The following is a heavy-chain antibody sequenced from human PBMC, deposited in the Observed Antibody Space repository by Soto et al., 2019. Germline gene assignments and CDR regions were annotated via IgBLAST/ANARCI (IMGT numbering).Heavy chain of an antibody. CDR1: GYTFTTYH. Sequence: ASVKVSCKATGYTFTTYHMHWVRQAPGQGLEWMGIINPTYETTSYAQRFQGRVTMTRDTSTSTVYMELSSLRSEDTAVYFCVRSYSYDGSGHWHYFDYWGQGTLVIVSA. D-gene: IGHD3-22*01. CDR3: VRSYSYDGSGHWHYFDY. J-gene: IGHJ4*02. CDR2: INPTYETT. V-gene: IGHV1-46*01.